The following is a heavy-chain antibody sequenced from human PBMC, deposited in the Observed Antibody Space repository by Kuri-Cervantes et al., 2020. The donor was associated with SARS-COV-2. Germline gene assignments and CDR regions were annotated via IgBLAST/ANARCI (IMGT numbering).Heavy chain of an antibody. CDR3: ARDRSRAYYYDSSGFGA. CDR1: GGSFSGYY. J-gene: IGHJ5*02. Sequence: SESLSLTCAVYGGSFSGYYWSWIRQPPGKGLEWNGEINHSVSTNYNPSLKSRVTISVDTSKNQLSLKLSSVTAADTAVYYCARDRSRAYYYDSSGFGAWGQGTLVTVSS. V-gene: IGHV4-34*01. D-gene: IGHD3-22*01. CDR2: INHSVST.